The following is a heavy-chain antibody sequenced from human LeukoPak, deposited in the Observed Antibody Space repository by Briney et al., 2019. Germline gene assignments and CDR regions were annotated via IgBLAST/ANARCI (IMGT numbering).Heavy chain of an antibody. CDR2: IYDGGKT. Sequence: PGGSLRLSCADSQSIVSSRYMSWVRQAPGKGLEWVSIIYDGGKTYYADSVKGRFTISRDNFKNTLYLQMNNLRAEDTAVYFCGRDDADVKNYGIQYWGQGTLVTVSS. CDR3: GRDDADVKNYGIQY. J-gene: IGHJ4*02. V-gene: IGHV3-53*01. D-gene: IGHD5-24*01. CDR1: QSIVSSRY.